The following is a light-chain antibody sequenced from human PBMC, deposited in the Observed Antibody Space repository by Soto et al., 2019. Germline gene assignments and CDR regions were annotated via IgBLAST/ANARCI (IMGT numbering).Light chain of an antibody. Sequence: DIQMTQSPSTLSASVGDRVTITCRASQRFSTWLAWYQQKPGKAPRLLIYDASSLEGGVPSRFSGRGSGTEFTLTISGLQPDDCATYYGQQYNSSPYTVGQGNKLEIK. CDR1: QRFSTW. V-gene: IGKV1-5*01. CDR2: DAS. CDR3: QQYNSSPYT. J-gene: IGKJ2*01.